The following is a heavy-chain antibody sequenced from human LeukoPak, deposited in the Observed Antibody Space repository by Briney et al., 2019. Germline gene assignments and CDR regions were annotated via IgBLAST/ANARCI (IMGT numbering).Heavy chain of an antibody. CDR3: ATSGWLPRGAFDI. J-gene: IGHJ3*02. V-gene: IGHV1-24*01. D-gene: IGHD6-19*01. CDR1: GYTLTELS. Sequence: ASVKVSCKVSGYTLTELSMHWVRQAPGKGLEWMGGFDPEDGETIYAQKFQGRVTMTEDTSTDTAYMELRSLRSEDTAVYYCATSGWLPRGAFDIWGQGTMVTVSS. CDR2: FDPEDGET.